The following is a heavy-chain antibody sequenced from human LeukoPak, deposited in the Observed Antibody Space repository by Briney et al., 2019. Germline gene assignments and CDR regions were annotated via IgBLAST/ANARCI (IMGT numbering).Heavy chain of an antibody. CDR2: FDPEDGET. Sequence: ASVKVSCKVSGYTLTELSMHWVRQAPGKGLEWRGGFDPEDGETIYAQKFQGRVTMTEDTSTDTAYMELSSLRSEDTAVYYCATVPYYYDSSGYYFGYWGQGTLVTVPS. CDR1: GYTLTELS. J-gene: IGHJ4*02. D-gene: IGHD3-22*01. CDR3: ATVPYYYDSSGYYFGY. V-gene: IGHV1-24*01.